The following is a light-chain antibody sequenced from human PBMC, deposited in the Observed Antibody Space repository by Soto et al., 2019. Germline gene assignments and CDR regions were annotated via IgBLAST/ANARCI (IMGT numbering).Light chain of an antibody. CDR3: AAWDNSLSGAL. CDR1: SSNIGSHY. J-gene: IGLJ7*01. V-gene: IGLV1-47*01. Sequence: QSVLAQPPSASGTPGQRVTISCSGSSSNIGSHYVYWYQQLPGTVPKLLIYKTDQRPSGVPDRFSGSKSGTSASLAISGLRSEDEADYYCAAWDNSLSGALFGGGTQLTVL. CDR2: KTD.